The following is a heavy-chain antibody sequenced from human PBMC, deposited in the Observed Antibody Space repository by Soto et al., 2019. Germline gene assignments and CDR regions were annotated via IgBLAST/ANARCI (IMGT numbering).Heavy chain of an antibody. CDR3: ASCFTISYYGMDV. CDR1: GGTFSSYA. Sequence: SVKVSCKASGGTFSSYAISWVRQAPGQGLEWMGGIIPIFGTANYAQKFQGRVTITADESTSTAYMELSSLRSEDTAVYYCASCFTISYYGMDVWGQGTTVTVSS. CDR2: IIPIFGTA. J-gene: IGHJ6*02. D-gene: IGHD3-3*01. V-gene: IGHV1-69*13.